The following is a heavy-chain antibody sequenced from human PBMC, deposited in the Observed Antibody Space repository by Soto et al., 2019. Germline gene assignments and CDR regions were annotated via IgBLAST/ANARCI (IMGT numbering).Heavy chain of an antibody. J-gene: IGHJ4*02. CDR1: GNTFTSYA. Sequence: GASVKVSCKASGNTFTSYAMHWVRQAPGQRLEWMGWINAGNGNTKYSQKFQGRVTITRDTSASTAYMELSSLRSEDTGVYYCARVYCTNGVRYTSHFDYWGQGTLVTVSS. CDR3: ARVYCTNGVRYTSHFDY. V-gene: IGHV1-3*01. CDR2: INAGNGNT. D-gene: IGHD2-8*01.